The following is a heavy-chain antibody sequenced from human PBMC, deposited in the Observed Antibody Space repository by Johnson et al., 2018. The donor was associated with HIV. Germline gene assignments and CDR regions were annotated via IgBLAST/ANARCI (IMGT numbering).Heavy chain of an antibody. J-gene: IGHJ3*02. CDR2: IWYDGSNK. V-gene: IGHV3-30*04. CDR3: AKPLRWDFAVDAFDI. CDR1: GFTFSSYA. Sequence: QVQVVESGGDVVQPGRSQRLSCAASGFTFSSYAMNWVRQAPGKGLEWVAVIWYDGSNKYYADSVKGRFTISRDNSKNTLYLQMNSLRAEDTAVYYCAKPLRWDFAVDAFDIWGQGTTVTVSS. D-gene: IGHD1-26*01.